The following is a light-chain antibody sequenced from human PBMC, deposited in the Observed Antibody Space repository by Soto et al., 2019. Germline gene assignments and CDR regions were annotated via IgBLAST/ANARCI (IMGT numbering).Light chain of an antibody. J-gene: IGKJ1*01. CDR1: QSISSY. V-gene: IGKV1-39*01. Sequence: DIQMTQSTSSLSASVGDRVTITCRASQSISSYLNWYQQKPGKAPNLLISAASSLQSGVPSRFSGSGSGTDFTLTISSLEREDFATYYCQQSYSAPRTFGQGTKVEIK. CDR2: AAS. CDR3: QQSYSAPRT.